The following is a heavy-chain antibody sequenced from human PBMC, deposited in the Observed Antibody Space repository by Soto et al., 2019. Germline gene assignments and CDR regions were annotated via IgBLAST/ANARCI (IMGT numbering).Heavy chain of an antibody. V-gene: IGHV3-30-3*01. CDR1: GFTFSSYA. CDR3: ARDYYGSGSYSYGMDV. Sequence: HPGGSLRLSCAASGFTFSSYAMHWVRQAPGKGLEWVAVISYDGSNKYYADSVKGRFIISRDNSKNTLYLQMNSLRAEDTAVYYCARDYYGSGSYSYGMDVWGQGTTVTVSS. CDR2: ISYDGSNK. J-gene: IGHJ6*02. D-gene: IGHD3-10*01.